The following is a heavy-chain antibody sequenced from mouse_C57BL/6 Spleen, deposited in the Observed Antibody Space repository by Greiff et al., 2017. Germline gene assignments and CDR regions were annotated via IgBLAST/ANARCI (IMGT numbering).Heavy chain of an antibody. CDR3: ASYYYGSRAMDY. J-gene: IGHJ4*01. V-gene: IGHV1-80*01. CDR2: IYPGDGDT. Sequence: VQLQQSGAELVKPGASVKISCKASGYAFSSYWMNWVKQRPGKGLEWIGQIYPGDGDTNYNGKFKGKATLTADKSSSTAYMQLSSLTSEDSAVYCCASYYYGSRAMDYWGQGTSVTVSS. D-gene: IGHD1-1*01. CDR1: GYAFSSYW.